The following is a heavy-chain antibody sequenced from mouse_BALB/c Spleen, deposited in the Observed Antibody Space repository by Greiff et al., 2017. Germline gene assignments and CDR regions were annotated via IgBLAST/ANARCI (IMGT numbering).Heavy chain of an antibody. V-gene: IGHV1S137*01. D-gene: IGHD1-1*01. CDR1: GYTFTDYA. CDR3: ARNYGSTSFDV. Sequence: VQLQQSGAELVRPGVSVKISCKGSGYTFTDYAMHWVKQSHAKSLEWIGVISTYYGDASYNQKFKGKATMTVDKSSSTAYMELARLTSEDSAIYYCARNYGSTSFDVWGAGTTVTVSS. CDR2: ISTYYGDA. J-gene: IGHJ1*01.